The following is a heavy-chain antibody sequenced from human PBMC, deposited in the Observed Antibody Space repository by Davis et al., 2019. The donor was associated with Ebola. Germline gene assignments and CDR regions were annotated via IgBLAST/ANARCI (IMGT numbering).Heavy chain of an antibody. V-gene: IGHV4-61*08. CDR2: IFNSGSI. J-gene: IGHJ5*02. D-gene: IGHD3-3*01. Sequence: SETLSLTCSVSGGSVSSGGYYWNWIRQPPGKGLERIGYIFNSGSIDYSPSLRGRVTIPLDTSKNQLSTKLSHVTAADTPVYYCARSLLRFLEGPDTWGQSSLVTVSS. CDR1: GGSVSSGGYY. CDR3: ARSLLRFLEGPDT.